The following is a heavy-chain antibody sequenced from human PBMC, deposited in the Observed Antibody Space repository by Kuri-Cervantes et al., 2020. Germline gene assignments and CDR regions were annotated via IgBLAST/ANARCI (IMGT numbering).Heavy chain of an antibody. CDR1: GFTFSSYG. Sequence: SCAASGFTFSSYGMHWVRQAPGKGLEWVAVIWYDGSNKYYADSVKGRFTISRDNSKNTLYLQMNSLRAEDTAVYYCARDQWLVEGYYGMDVWGQGTTVTVSS. V-gene: IGHV3-30*19. D-gene: IGHD6-19*01. J-gene: IGHJ6*02. CDR3: ARDQWLVEGYYGMDV. CDR2: IWYDGSNK.